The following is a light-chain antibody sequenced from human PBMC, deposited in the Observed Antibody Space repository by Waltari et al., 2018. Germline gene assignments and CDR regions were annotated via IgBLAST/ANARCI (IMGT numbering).Light chain of an antibody. Sequence: EIVMTQSPATLSLSPGESATLFCRASQSVRSTFAWFQQTPGQPPRLLIYGTSTRATGIPARFSGSGSGTEFSLTISSLQPEDFATYYCQQYTYWPWTFGQGTRVETK. V-gene: IGKV3D-15*01. CDR3: QQYTYWPWT. CDR1: QSVRST. CDR2: GTS. J-gene: IGKJ1*01.